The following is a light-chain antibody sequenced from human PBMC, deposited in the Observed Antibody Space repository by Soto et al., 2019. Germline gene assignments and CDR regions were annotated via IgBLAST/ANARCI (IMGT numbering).Light chain of an antibody. CDR3: QQYSGLPYT. CDR1: QSVSSRN. CDR2: GAS. V-gene: IGKV3-20*01. Sequence: EIVLTQSPGTLSLSPRERATLSCRASQSVSSRNLAWYQQEPGQAPRLLIYGASSRATGIPDRFSGSGSVTDLTLTINRLEPEDFAVYYCQQYSGLPYTFGQGTKLEVK. J-gene: IGKJ2*01.